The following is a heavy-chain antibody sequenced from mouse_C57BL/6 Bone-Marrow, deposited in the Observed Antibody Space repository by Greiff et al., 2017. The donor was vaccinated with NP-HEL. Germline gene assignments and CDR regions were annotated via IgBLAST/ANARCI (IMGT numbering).Heavy chain of an antibody. J-gene: IGHJ2*01. CDR2: IRNKANNHAT. V-gene: IGHV6-6*01. Sequence: EVKLVESGGGLVQPGGSMKLSCAASGFTFSDAWMDWVRQSPEKGLEWVAEIRNKANNHATYYAESVKGRFTISRDDSKSSVYLQMNSLRAEDTGIYYCTRLRGRDYFDYWGQGTTLTVSS. CDR3: TRLRGRDYFDY. CDR1: GFTFSDAW. D-gene: IGHD3-3*01.